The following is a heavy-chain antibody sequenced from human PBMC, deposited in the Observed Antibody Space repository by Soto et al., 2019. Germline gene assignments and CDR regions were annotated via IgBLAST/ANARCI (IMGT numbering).Heavy chain of an antibody. V-gene: IGHV4-34*01. CDR2: INHSGST. D-gene: IGHD6-13*01. CDR1: GGSFSGYY. J-gene: IGHJ6*02. CDR3: ARGDAAAGTGYYYYYGMDV. Sequence: SETLSLTCAVYGGSFSGYYWSWIRQPPGKGLEWIGEINHSGSTNYNPSLKSRVTISVDTSKNQFSLKLSSVTAADTAVYYCARGDAAAGTGYYYYYGMDVWGQGTTVTVSS.